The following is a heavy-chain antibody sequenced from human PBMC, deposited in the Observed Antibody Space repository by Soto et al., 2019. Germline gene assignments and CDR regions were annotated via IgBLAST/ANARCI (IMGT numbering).Heavy chain of an antibody. Sequence: QVQLVQSGAEVKTPGSSVKVSCKASGGTFSSYAISWVRQAPGQGLEWMGGIIPIFGTANYAQKFQGRVTITADKSTSTAEMEPSSLRSEDTAVYYCASSSGSYPPDYWGQGTLVTVSS. CDR1: GGTFSSYA. D-gene: IGHD1-26*01. CDR3: ASSSGSYPPDY. CDR2: IIPIFGTA. V-gene: IGHV1-69*06. J-gene: IGHJ4*02.